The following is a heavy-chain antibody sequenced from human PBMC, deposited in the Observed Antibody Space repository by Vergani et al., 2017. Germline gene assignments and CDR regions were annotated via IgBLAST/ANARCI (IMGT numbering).Heavy chain of an antibody. CDR2: ISAYNGNT. D-gene: IGHD2-15*01. V-gene: IGHV1-18*01. Sequence: QVQLVQSGAEVKKPGASVKVSCKASGYTFTSYGISWVRQAPGQGLEWMGWISAYNGNTHYAQKLQGRVTMTTDTSTSTAYMALRSLRSDDTVVYYCARDLAVVAALSFGYWGQGTLVTVSS. CDR1: GYTFTSYG. J-gene: IGHJ4*02. CDR3: ARDLAVVAALSFGY.